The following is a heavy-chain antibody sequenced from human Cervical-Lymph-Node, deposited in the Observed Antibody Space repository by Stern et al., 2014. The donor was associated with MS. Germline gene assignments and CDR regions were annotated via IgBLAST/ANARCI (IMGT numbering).Heavy chain of an antibody. J-gene: IGHJ4*02. CDR1: GGSFSDFY. D-gene: IGHD3-10*01. CDR2: VNHSGRT. CDR3: ARGRATVAREFDN. Sequence: QVQLQQWGAGLLKPSETLSLTRAVSGGSFSDFYWNWVRQPPGKGLEWIGEVNHSGRTNYNPSLKSRVIISIDTSKTQVSLKVTSGTAADTAVYYCARGRATVAREFDNWGQGTLVTVSS. V-gene: IGHV4-34*01.